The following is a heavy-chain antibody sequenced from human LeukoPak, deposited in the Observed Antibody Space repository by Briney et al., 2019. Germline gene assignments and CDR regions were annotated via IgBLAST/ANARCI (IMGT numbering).Heavy chain of an antibody. J-gene: IGHJ4*02. V-gene: IGHV3-20*04. Sequence: QSGGSLRLSCAASGFTFSDYWMHWVRQAPGKGLEWVSGISWNADTTSYADSVKGRFTISRDNTKNSLYLQMNSLRAEDTALYYCARLGGNWNAPGDYWGQGTLVTVSS. D-gene: IGHD1-1*01. CDR3: ARLGGNWNAPGDY. CDR1: GFTFSDYW. CDR2: ISWNADTT.